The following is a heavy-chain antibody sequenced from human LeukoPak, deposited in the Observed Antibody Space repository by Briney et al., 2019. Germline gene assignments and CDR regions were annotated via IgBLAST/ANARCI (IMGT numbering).Heavy chain of an antibody. D-gene: IGHD5-18*01. CDR3: AKDGEYSYGYYYYYMNV. CDR2: ISGSGGGT. J-gene: IGHJ6*03. Sequence: SGGSLRLSCAASGSTVSNDYMAWVRQAPGKGLEWVSAISGSGGGTYFADSVKGRFTIFRDNSKNTLYLQMNSLRAEDTAVYYCAKDGEYSYGYYYYYMNVWGKGTTVTVSS. V-gene: IGHV3-23*01. CDR1: GSTVSNDY.